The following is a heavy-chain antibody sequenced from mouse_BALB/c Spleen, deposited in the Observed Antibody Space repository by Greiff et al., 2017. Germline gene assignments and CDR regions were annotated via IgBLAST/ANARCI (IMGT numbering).Heavy chain of an antibody. D-gene: IGHD2-3*01. CDR3: ARGWLLSYYYAMDY. CDR2: ISYSGST. Sequence: VQLQQSGPGLVKPSQSLSLTCTVTGYSITSDYAWNWIRQFPGNKLEWMGYISYSGSTSYNPSLKSRISITRDTSKNQFFLQLNSVTTEDTATYYCARGWLLSYYYAMDYWGQGTSVTVSS. CDR1: GYSITSDYA. V-gene: IGHV3-2*02. J-gene: IGHJ4*01.